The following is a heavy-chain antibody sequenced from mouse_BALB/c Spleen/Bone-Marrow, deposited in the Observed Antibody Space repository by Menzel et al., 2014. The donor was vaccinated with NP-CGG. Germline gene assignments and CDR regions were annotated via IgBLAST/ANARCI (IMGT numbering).Heavy chain of an antibody. V-gene: IGHV3-1*02. CDR1: GYSITSGYS. CDR2: IHYSGST. D-gene: IGHD1-1*01. CDR3: ARSEGYYFGST. J-gene: IGHJ3*01. Sequence: EVHLVESGPDLVKPSQSLSLTCTVTGYSITSGYSWHWIRQFPGNRLEWMGYIHYSGSTKHIPSLKSRISITRDTSKNQFFLQLNSVTTEDTATYYCARSEGYYFGSTWGQGTLVTVSA.